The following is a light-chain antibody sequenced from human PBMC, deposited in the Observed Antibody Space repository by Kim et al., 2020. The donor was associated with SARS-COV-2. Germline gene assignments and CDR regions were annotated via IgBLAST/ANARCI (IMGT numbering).Light chain of an antibody. CDR1: SIDVGGYNY. J-gene: IGLJ3*02. CDR2: DVS. V-gene: IGLV2-11*03. CDR3: CSYAGSYTWV. Sequence: QSVTISCTGTSIDVGGYNYVAWYQQHPGKAPKLMIYDVSKRPSGVPDRFSGSKSANTASLTISGLQAEDEADYYCCSYAGSYTWVFGGGTQLTVL.